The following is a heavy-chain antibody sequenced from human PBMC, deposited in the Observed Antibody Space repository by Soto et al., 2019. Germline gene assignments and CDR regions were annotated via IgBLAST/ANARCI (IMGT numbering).Heavy chain of an antibody. CDR1: GFTFSSYA. J-gene: IGHJ4*02. CDR2: ISYDGSNK. Sequence: GYLRLSCAASGFTFSSYAMHWVRQAPGKGLEWVAVISYDGSNKYYADSVKGRFTISRDNSKNTLYLQMNSLRAADTAVYYCARDDFNYYFDYWGQGTLVTVSS. V-gene: IGHV3-30-3*01. D-gene: IGHD2-21*02. CDR3: ARDDFNYYFDY.